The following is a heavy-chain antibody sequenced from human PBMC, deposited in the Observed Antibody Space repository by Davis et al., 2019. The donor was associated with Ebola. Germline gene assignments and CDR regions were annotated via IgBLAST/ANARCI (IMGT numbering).Heavy chain of an antibody. CDR2: ISAYNGNT. CDR3: AKGNQPYYYDSSGYYRHDAFDI. D-gene: IGHD3-22*01. V-gene: IGHV1-18*04. J-gene: IGHJ3*02. Sequence: ASVKVSCKASGYTFTSYGISWVRQAPGQGLEWMGWISAYNGNTNYAQKLQGRVTMTTDTSTSTAYMELRSLRSDDTAVYYCAKGNQPYYYDSSGYYRHDAFDIWGQGTMVTVSS. CDR1: GYTFTSYG.